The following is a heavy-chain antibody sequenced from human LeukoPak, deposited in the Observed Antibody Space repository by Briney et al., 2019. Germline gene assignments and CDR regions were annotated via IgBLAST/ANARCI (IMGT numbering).Heavy chain of an antibody. V-gene: IGHV3-21*01. CDR1: GFTFSSYS. J-gene: IGHJ6*02. CDR2: ISSSSSYI. CDR3: ARDKWDSSSWSYYYYGMDV. D-gene: IGHD6-13*01. Sequence: PGGSLRLSCAASGFTFSSYSMNWVRQAPGKGLGWVSSISSSSSYIYYADSVKGRFTISRDNAKNSLYLQMNSLRAEDTAVYYCARDKWDSSSWSYYYYGMDVWGQGTTVTVSS.